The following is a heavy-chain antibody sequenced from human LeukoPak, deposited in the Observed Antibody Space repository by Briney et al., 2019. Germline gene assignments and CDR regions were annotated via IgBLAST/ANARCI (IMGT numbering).Heavy chain of an antibody. CDR1: GGSISSYY. CDR2: IYTSGST. Sequence: PSETLSLTCTVSGGSISSYYWSWVRQPAGKGLEWIGRIYTSGSTNYDPSLKSRVTISVDTSKNQFSLNLSTVTAADTAVYSCARASGSSWYERRLHAYYYYMDVWGKGTTVTVSS. J-gene: IGHJ6*03. CDR3: ARASGSSWYERRLHAYYYYMDV. D-gene: IGHD6-13*01. V-gene: IGHV4-4*07.